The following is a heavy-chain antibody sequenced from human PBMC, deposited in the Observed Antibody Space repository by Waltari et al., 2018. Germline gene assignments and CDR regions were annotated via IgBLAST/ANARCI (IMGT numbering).Heavy chain of an antibody. CDR1: GGSISSYY. CDR3: ASAARRWDYFDY. J-gene: IGHJ4*02. V-gene: IGHV4-59*01. CDR2: IYYSGST. Sequence: QVQLQESGPGLVKPSETLSLTCTVSGGSISSYYWSWIRQPPGKGLEWIGYIYYSGSTNYNPSLKSRVTISVDTFKNQFSLKLSSVTAADTAVYYCASAARRWDYFDYWGQGTLVTVSS. D-gene: IGHD6-6*01.